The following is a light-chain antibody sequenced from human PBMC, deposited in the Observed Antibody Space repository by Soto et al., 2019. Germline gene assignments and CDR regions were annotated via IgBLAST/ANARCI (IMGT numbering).Light chain of an antibody. CDR1: QSVSSNY. J-gene: IGKJ1*01. V-gene: IGKV3-20*01. CDR2: GAS. CDR3: QQSGSSPWT. Sequence: EIVLTQSPGTLSLSAGDRATLSCRASQSVSSNYLAWYQQKPGQTPRLLIYGASSRATGIPDRFSGSGSGTDFTLTISRLEPEDFAVYYCQQSGSSPWTFGEGTKVDIK.